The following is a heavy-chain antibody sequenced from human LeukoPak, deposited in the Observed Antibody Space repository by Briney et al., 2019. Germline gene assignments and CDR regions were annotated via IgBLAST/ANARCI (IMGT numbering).Heavy chain of an antibody. CDR2: LYNAGST. CDR1: GFIFSNNY. CDR3: AKHKENYGDSCLDDY. V-gene: IGHV3-53*01. Sequence: PGGSLRLSCVASGFIFSNNYMSWVRQAPGKGLEWVSVLYNAGSTYYADSVKGRFTISRDNSKNTLYLQMYSLRAEDTAVYYCAKHKENYGDSCLDDYWGQGTLVTVSS. D-gene: IGHD4-17*01. J-gene: IGHJ4*02.